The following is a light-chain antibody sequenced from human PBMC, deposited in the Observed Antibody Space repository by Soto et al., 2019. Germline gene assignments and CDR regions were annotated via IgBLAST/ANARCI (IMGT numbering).Light chain of an antibody. CDR3: MQSTQLPPT. CDR1: QSLLHITGETF. J-gene: IGKJ5*01. CDR2: EVS. Sequence: DVVMTQTPLSLSVAPGQPAYISCKSSQSLLHITGETFLFWYLQKPGQSPQLLIYEVSTRVSGVPDRFSGSGSGTEFTLEISRVETDDVGIYYCMQSTQLPPTFGQGTRLEIK. V-gene: IGKV2D-29*02.